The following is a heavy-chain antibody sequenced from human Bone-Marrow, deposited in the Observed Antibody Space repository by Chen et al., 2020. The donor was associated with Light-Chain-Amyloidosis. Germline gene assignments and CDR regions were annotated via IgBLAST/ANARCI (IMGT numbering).Heavy chain of an antibody. Sequence: QLQLQESGPRVVKPSETLSLTCAVSGGSISGTSYDWVWIRQPPGKGLEWIGTFYYTGITYYNPSLKSRVTISVDMSKNQFSLILSSVTAADTAVYHCARKVPAVKKNYMDVWGKGTTVIVSS. CDR2: FYYTGIT. CDR1: GGSISGTSYD. D-gene: IGHD2-2*01. J-gene: IGHJ6*03. V-gene: IGHV4-39*07. CDR3: ARKVPAVKKNYMDV.